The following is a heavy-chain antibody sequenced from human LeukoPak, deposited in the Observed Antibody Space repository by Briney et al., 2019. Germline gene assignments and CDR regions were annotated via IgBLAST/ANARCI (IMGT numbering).Heavy chain of an antibody. Sequence: GASVKVSCKVSGYTPTELSMHWERQAPGKGLEWMGGFDPEDGETIYAQKFQGRVTMTEDTSTDTAYMELSSLRSEDTAVYYCATGPIAVAGTFDYWGQGTLVTVSS. J-gene: IGHJ4*02. CDR1: GYTPTELS. CDR3: ATGPIAVAGTFDY. CDR2: FDPEDGET. V-gene: IGHV1-24*01. D-gene: IGHD6-19*01.